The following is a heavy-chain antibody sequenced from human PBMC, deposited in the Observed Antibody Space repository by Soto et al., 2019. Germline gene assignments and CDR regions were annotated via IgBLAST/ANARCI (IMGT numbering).Heavy chain of an antibody. V-gene: IGHV4-34*01. CDR3: AREVGYYSATRRNLYFDY. CDR2: INHTGGS. CDR1: GGSFIGYY. J-gene: IGHJ4*02. Sequence: LSLTCAVAGGSFIGYYWSWVRQTPGKWLEWIGDINHTGGSNYNPSLKSRVMISVDTAKTQFSLNVTSVTAADTAVYYCAREVGYYSATRRNLYFDYWGPGTLVTVSS. D-gene: IGHD2-2*01.